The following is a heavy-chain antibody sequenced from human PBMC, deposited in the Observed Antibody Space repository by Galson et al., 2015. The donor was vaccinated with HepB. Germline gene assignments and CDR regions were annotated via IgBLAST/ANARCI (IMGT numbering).Heavy chain of an antibody. J-gene: IGHJ6*02. V-gene: IGHV1-69*02. D-gene: IGHD1-26*01. CDR3: ARVNGRGSYYYHYYGMDV. Sequence: SVKVSCKASGGTFSSYTISWVRQAPGQGLEWMGRIIPILGIANYAQKFQGRVTITADKSTSTAYMELSSLRSEDTAVYYCARVNGRGSYYYHYYGMDVWGQGTTVTVSS. CDR1: GGTFSSYT. CDR2: IIPILGIA.